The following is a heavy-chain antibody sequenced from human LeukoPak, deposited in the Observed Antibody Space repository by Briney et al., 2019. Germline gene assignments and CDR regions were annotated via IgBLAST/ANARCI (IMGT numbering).Heavy chain of an antibody. CDR3: AKNIVVAGLFDY. V-gene: IGHV3-23*01. J-gene: IGHJ4*02. CDR2: ISGSGGST. Sequence: GGSLRLSCAASGLTFSSYAMSWVRQAPGKGLEWVSTISGSGGSTYYADSVKGRFTISRDNSKNTLYLQVNSLRAEDTAVYYCAKNIVVAGLFDYWGQGTLVTVSS. D-gene: IGHD6-19*01. CDR1: GLTFSSYA.